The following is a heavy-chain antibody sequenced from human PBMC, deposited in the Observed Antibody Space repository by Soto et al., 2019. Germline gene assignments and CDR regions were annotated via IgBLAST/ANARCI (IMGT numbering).Heavy chain of an antibody. CDR2: IYNRGGT. Sequence: QVQLQESGPGLVKPSQTLSLTCTVSGGSISSGGYYWSWIRQHPGKGLEWIGFIYNRGGTYYNPSFKSRVTISVDTSKNQFSLELSFVTAADTAVYYCARQEGDYLDYWGQGALVTVSS. CDR3: ARQEGDYLDY. V-gene: IGHV4-31*03. CDR1: GGSISSGGYY. J-gene: IGHJ4*02.